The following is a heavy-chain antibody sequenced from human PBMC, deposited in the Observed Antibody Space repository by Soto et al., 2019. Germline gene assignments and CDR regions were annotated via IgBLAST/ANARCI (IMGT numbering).Heavy chain of an antibody. V-gene: IGHV4-39*01. D-gene: IGHD6-19*01. J-gene: IGHJ5*02. CDR2: IYYSGST. CDR1: GGSISSSSYY. Sequence: QLQLQESGPGLVKPSETLSLTCTVSGGSISSSSYYWGWIRQPPGKGLEWIGSIYYSGSTYYNPSLKSRVTISVDTSKNQFSLKLSSVTAADTAVYYCARHSRFKQWPINWFDPWGQGTLVTVSS. CDR3: ARHSRFKQWPINWFDP.